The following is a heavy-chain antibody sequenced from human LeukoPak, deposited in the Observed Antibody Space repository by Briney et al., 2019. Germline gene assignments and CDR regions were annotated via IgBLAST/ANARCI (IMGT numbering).Heavy chain of an antibody. D-gene: IGHD4-11*01. CDR3: AREHPDYHGFDF. CDR1: GYTFTNYP. V-gene: IGHV1-46*01. CDR2: IFPGGGVT. Sequence: ASVKVSCKASGYTFTNYPKHWVRQAPGQGVEWMGVIFPGGGVTEYAQKFQVRVTVTRDTSTRTVYMELSSLRSDDTAMYYCAREHPDYHGFDFWGQGTMVSVSS. J-gene: IGHJ3*01.